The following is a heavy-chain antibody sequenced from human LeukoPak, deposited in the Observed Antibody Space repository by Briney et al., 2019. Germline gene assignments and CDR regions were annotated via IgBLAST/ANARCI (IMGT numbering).Heavy chain of an antibody. Sequence: GGSLRLSCVGSGFIFRSYAVTWVRQALGKGLEWVSYISSSGSTIYYADSVKGRFTISRDNAKNSLYLQMNSLRAEDTAVYYCARDQLYCGGPTCYRTGDDSWGQGTLVTVSS. CDR3: ARDQLYCGGPTCYRTGDDS. D-gene: IGHD2-2*02. CDR1: GFIFRSYA. V-gene: IGHV3-48*03. J-gene: IGHJ4*02. CDR2: ISSSGSTI.